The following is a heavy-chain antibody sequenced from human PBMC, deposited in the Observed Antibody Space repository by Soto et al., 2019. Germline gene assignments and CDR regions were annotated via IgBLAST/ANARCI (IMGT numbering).Heavy chain of an antibody. J-gene: IGHJ5*02. CDR1: GGSLSSTNW. CDR2: IYPLGTT. D-gene: IGHD2-2*02. CDR3: ATLPPRIEVRVLPIPT. Sequence: SETPSLTRAVSGGSLSSTNWWGWGRPSPGKGREWIGKIYPLGTTAYNPSLRGRVTISVDKSSNQFSLKMRYLPAADTAVFYCATLPPRIEVRVLPIPTWGRGTLVTVSS. V-gene: IGHV4-4*02.